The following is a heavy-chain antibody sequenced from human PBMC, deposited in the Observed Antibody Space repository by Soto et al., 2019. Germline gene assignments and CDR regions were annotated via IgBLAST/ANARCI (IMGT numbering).Heavy chain of an antibody. CDR3: ATARVGPPGGGSWTMPFDS. Sequence: QVQLRESGPGLVKPSETLSLTCSVSGGSVSSYYWSWIRQPAGKGPEWIGRIYTGGSTNYNPSLKSRATMSVDTSKNQFSLRLTSVTAADTAVYYCATARVGPPGGGSWTMPFDSWGRGTLVTVSS. V-gene: IGHV4-4*07. D-gene: IGHD2-15*01. J-gene: IGHJ4*02. CDR1: GGSVSSYY. CDR2: IYTGGST.